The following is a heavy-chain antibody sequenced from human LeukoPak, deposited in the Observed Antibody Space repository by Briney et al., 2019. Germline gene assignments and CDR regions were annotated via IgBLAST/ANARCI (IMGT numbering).Heavy chain of an antibody. Sequence: GESLKISCKGSGFSFTTYSFAWVRQVPGKGLEWMGVINAADSSTRYTPSFQGQVTISVDESISTTYLQWSSLKASDSAIYYCARHSCYDSWGQGTLVTVSS. CDR1: GFSFTTYS. CDR3: ARHSCYDS. D-gene: IGHD3-16*01. J-gene: IGHJ4*02. V-gene: IGHV5-51*01. CDR2: INAADSST.